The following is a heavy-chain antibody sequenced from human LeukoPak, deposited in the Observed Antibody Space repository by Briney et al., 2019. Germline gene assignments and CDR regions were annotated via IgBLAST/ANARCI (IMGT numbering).Heavy chain of an antibody. CDR3: ARGASYYYYYMDV. CDR1: GGSISSHY. V-gene: IGHV4-59*11. J-gene: IGHJ6*03. CDR2: IDYSGNT. Sequence: KPSETLSLTRTVSGGSISSHYWSLIWERPGKGLGWIVYIDYSGNTTYHHSLKSRVTLSVDTSKNQFSLKLSSVTAADTAVYYCARGASYYYYYMDVWGKGTTVTVSS.